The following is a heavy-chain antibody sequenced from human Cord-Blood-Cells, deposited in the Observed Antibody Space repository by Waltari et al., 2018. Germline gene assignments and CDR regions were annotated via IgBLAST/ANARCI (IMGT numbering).Heavy chain of an antibody. CDR3: AKDGSIFGVVNWFDP. Sequence: GLEWVSGISWNSGSIGYADSVKCRFTISRDNAKNSLYLQMNSLRAEDTALYYCAKDGSIFGVVNWFDPWGQGTLVTVSS. J-gene: IGHJ5*02. V-gene: IGHV3-9*01. D-gene: IGHD3-3*01. CDR2: ISWNSGSI.